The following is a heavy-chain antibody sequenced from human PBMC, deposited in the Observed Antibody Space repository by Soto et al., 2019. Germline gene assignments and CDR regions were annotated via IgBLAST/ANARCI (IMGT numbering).Heavy chain of an antibody. CDR1: GFTFSSYG. CDR3: ASTRAGAYDSTDY. D-gene: IGHD3-22*01. J-gene: IGHJ4*02. CDR2: IWYDGSNK. V-gene: IGHV3-33*01. Sequence: QVQLVESGGGVVQPGRSLRLSCAASGFTFSSYGMHWVRQAPGKGLEWVAVIWYDGSNKYYADSVKGRFTISRDNSKNTLYLQMNSLRAEDTAVCYCASTRAGAYDSTDYWGQGTLVTVSS.